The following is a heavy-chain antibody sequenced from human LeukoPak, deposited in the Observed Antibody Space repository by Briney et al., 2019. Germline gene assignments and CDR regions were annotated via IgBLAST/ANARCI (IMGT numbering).Heavy chain of an antibody. CDR3: ARGADGDGTHTYYYGMDV. J-gene: IGHJ6*02. Sequence: GGSLRLSCAASGFTFSSYEMNWVRQAPGKGLEWVSYISSSGSTIYYADSVKGRFTISRDNSKNTLYLQMNSLRAGDTAVYYCARGADGDGTHTYYYGMDVWGQGTTVTVSS. V-gene: IGHV3-48*03. CDR2: ISSSGSTI. D-gene: IGHD1-1*01. CDR1: GFTFSSYE.